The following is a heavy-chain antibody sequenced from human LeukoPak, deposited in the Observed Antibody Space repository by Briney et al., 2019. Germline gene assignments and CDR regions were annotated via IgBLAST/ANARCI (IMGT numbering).Heavy chain of an antibody. J-gene: IGHJ4*02. CDR2: INSDGSRT. Sequence: GESLKISCAASGFTFSSYWMHWVRQAPGKGLMWVSRINSDGSRTTYADSVRGRFTISRDNAKSTLYLQMNSLRAEDTAVYYCARVRDDYTYFDCWGQGTLVTVFS. D-gene: IGHD4-11*01. CDR1: GFTFSSYW. CDR3: ARVRDDYTYFDC. V-gene: IGHV3-74*01.